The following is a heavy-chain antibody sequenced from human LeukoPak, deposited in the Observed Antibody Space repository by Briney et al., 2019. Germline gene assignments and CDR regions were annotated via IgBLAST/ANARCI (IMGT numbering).Heavy chain of an antibody. CDR2: INHSGST. D-gene: IGHD6-13*01. CDR1: GGSFSGYY. Sequence: SETLSLTCAVYGGSFSGYYWSWIRQPPGKGLEWIGEINHSGSTNYNPSLKSRVTISVDTSKNQFSLKLSSVTAADTAVYYCARGRGYSSSWCSLGADFDYWGQGTLVTVSS. V-gene: IGHV4-34*01. CDR3: ARGRGYSSSWCSLGADFDY. J-gene: IGHJ4*02.